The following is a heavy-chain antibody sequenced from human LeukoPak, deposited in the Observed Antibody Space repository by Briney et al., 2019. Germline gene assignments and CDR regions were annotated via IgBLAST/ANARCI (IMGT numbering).Heavy chain of an antibody. CDR2: IYWDDVK. CDR3: ARSLLWFGGDRYYVMDV. J-gene: IGHJ6*02. V-gene: IGHV2-5*02. D-gene: IGHD3-10*01. Sequence: SGPTLVKPTQTLTLTCTFSEFSLNTSGVGVGWIRQPPGRALEWLALIYWDDVKRYSPSLKSRLTITKDTSKNQVVLTMTNMDPVDTATYYCARSLLWFGGDRYYVMDVWGQGTTVTVSS. CDR1: EFSLNTSGVG.